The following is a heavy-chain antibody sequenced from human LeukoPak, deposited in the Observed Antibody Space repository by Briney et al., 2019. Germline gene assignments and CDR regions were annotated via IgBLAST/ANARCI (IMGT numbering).Heavy chain of an antibody. J-gene: IGHJ6*02. Sequence: PSETLSLTCAVYGGSFSGYYWSWIRQPPGKGLEWIGEINHSGSTNYNPSLKSRVTISVDTSKNQFSLKLSSVTAADTAVYYCARHLMVRGVISSSAYYYGMDVWGQGTTVTVSS. CDR2: INHSGST. V-gene: IGHV4-34*01. CDR1: GGSFSGYY. CDR3: ARHLMVRGVISSSAYYYGMDV. D-gene: IGHD3-10*01.